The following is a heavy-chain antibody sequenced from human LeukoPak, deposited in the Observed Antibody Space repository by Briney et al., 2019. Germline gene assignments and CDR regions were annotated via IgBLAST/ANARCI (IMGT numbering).Heavy chain of an antibody. CDR1: GFTFSSYG. J-gene: IGHJ4*02. D-gene: IGHD3-10*01. CDR2: ISKNGNHQ. CDR3: AKEIHAFGGFDY. Sequence: GGSLRLSCAVSGFTFSSYGMHWVRQAPGKGLEWVAGISKNGNHQSYADSVKGRFTISGDNSKNTLFLQMNSLRVEDTAVYYCAKEIHAFGGFDYWGQGTLVTVSS. V-gene: IGHV3-30*18.